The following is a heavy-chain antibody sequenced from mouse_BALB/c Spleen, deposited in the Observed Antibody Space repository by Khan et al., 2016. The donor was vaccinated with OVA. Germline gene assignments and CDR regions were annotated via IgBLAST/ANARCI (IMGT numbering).Heavy chain of an antibody. Sequence: QIQLVQSGPELKKPGETVKISCKASGYTFTNYGMNWVKQAPGKGLKWMGWINTYTGEPTYTDDFKGRFAFSLETSASTAYLQINNLKNEDMATXFCARGASHWYFDVWGAGTTVTVSS. V-gene: IGHV9-1*02. D-gene: IGHD6-1*01. CDR1: GYTFTNYG. J-gene: IGHJ1*01. CDR2: INTYTGEP. CDR3: ARGASHWYFDV.